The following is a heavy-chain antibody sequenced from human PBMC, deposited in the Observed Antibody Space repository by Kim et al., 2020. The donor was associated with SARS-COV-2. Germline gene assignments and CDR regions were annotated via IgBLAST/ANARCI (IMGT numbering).Heavy chain of an antibody. J-gene: IGHJ6*02. CDR2: INPNSGGT. CDR1: GYTFTGYY. V-gene: IGHV1-2*02. D-gene: IGHD3-10*01. Sequence: ASVKVSCKASGYTFTGYYMHWVRQAPGQGLEWMGWINPNSGGTNYAQKFQGRVTMTRDTSISTAYMELSRLRSDDTAVYYCARPGGDVLLWFGEAPNYGMDVWGQGTTVTVSS. CDR3: ARPGGDVLLWFGEAPNYGMDV.